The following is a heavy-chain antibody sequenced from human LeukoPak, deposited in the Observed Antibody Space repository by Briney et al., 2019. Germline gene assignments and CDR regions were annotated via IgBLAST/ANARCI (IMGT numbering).Heavy chain of an antibody. Sequence: KTSETLSLTCTVSGGSISSSSYYWGWIRQSPGKGLEWIGYIYYSGSTYYNPSLKSRVTISVDTSKNQFSLKLSSVTAADTAIYYCARLISSSWYHEVLHGRDYWGQGTLVTVSS. CDR2: IYYSGST. J-gene: IGHJ4*02. CDR1: GGSISSSSYY. CDR3: ARLISSSWYHEVLHGRDY. D-gene: IGHD6-13*01. V-gene: IGHV4-39*01.